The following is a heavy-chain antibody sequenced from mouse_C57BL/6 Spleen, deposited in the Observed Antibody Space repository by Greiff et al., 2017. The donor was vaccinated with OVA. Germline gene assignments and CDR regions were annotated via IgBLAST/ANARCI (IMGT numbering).Heavy chain of an antibody. CDR1: GFTFSDAW. Sequence: EVQLVESGGGLVQPGGSMKLSCAASGFTFSDAWMDWVRQSPEKGLEWVAEIRNKANNHATYYAESVKGRFTISRDDSKSSVYLQMNSLRAEDTGIYYCTRDDGYYDAMDYWGQGTSVTVSS. V-gene: IGHV6-6*01. CDR3: TRDDGYYDAMDY. J-gene: IGHJ4*01. CDR2: IRNKANNHAT. D-gene: IGHD2-3*01.